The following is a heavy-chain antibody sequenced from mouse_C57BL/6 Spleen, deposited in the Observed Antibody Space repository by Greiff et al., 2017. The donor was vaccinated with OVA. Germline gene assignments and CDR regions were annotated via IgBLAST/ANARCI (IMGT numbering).Heavy chain of an antibody. D-gene: IGHD1-1*01. CDR1: GYTFTDYE. Sequence: QVQLQQSGAELVRPGASVTLSCKASGYTFTDYEMHWVKQTPVHGLEWIGAIDPETGGTAYNQKFKGKAILTADKSSSTAYMELRSLTSEDSAVYYCTRITTVVRMDYWGQGTSVTVSS. CDR2: IDPETGGT. CDR3: TRITTVVRMDY. J-gene: IGHJ4*01. V-gene: IGHV1-15*01.